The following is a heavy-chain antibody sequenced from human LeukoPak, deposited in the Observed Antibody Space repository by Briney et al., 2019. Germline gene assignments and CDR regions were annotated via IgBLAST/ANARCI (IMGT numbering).Heavy chain of an antibody. CDR2: IYYSGST. D-gene: IGHD2-2*01. CDR3: ASIWSEGPDIVVVPAAGHDY. J-gene: IGHJ4*02. Sequence: SETLSLTCTVSGGSISSSSYYWGWIRQPPGKGLEWIGSIYYSGSTYYNPSLKSRVTISVDTSKNQFSLKLSSVTAADTAVYYCASIWSEGPDIVVVPAAGHDYWGQGTLVTVSS. V-gene: IGHV4-39*01. CDR1: GGSISSSSYY.